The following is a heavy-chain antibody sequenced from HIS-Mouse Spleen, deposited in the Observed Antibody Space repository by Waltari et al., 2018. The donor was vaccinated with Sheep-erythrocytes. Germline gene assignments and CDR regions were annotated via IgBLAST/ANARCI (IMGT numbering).Heavy chain of an antibody. Sequence: QLQLQESGPGLVTPSETLSLTCTVSGGSVSSSSYYWGWIRQPPGKGLEWIGSIYYSGSTYYNPSLKSRVTISVDTSKNQFSLKLSSVTAADTAVYYCARDVRGGFDYWGQGTLVTVSS. CDR3: ARDVRGGFDY. CDR1: GGSVSSSSYY. CDR2: IYYSGST. V-gene: IGHV4-39*07. J-gene: IGHJ4*02. D-gene: IGHD3-16*01.